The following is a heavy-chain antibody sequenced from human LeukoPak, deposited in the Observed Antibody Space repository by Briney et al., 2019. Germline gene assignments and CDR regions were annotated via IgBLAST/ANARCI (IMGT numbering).Heavy chain of an antibody. CDR2: ISGSGGCT. CDR3: AHISSSWPAY. CDR1: GFTFSSYA. V-gene: IGHV3-23*01. Sequence: GGSLRLSCAASGFTFSSYAMSWVRHAPGKGLEWVSAISGSGGCTYYADSVKGRFTISRDNSKNTLYLQMNSLRAEDTAVYYCAHISSSWPAYWGQGTLVSVSS. J-gene: IGHJ4*02. D-gene: IGHD6-13*01.